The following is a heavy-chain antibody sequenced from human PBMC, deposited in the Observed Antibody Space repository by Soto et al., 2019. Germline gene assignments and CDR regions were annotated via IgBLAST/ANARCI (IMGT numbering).Heavy chain of an antibody. V-gene: IGHV1-2*04. CDR1: GYTFTGYY. D-gene: IGHD4-17*01. Sequence: QVQLVPSGAAVTKPGASVKVSCTASGYTFTGYYMHWVRQAPGQGLEWMGWINPNSGGTNYAQKCQGWVTMTRDTSSSTAYMELSRLRSDDTAVYYCARDLTVTTGHSGYYYDYWGQGTLVT. J-gene: IGHJ4*02. CDR3: ARDLTVTTGHSGYYYDY. CDR2: INPNSGGT.